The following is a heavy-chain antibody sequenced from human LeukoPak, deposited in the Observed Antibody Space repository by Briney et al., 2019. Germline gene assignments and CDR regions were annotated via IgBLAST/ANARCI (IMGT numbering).Heavy chain of an antibody. CDR3: ARLGYCSSTSCYKVWAFDI. CDR1: GGTFSSYA. CDR2: IIPIFGTA. V-gene: IGHV1-69*05. J-gene: IGHJ3*02. Sequence: SVKVSCKSSGGTFSSYAISWVRPAPGQGLEWMGGIIPIFGTANYAQKFQGRVTITTDESTSKAYMELSSLRSEDTAVYYCARLGYCSSTSCYKVWAFDIWGQGIMVTVSS. D-gene: IGHD2-2*02.